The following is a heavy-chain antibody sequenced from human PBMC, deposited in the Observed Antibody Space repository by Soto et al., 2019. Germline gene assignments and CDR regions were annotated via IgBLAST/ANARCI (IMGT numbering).Heavy chain of an antibody. CDR3: AREGSSETIWYYYYGMDV. J-gene: IGHJ6*02. V-gene: IGHV3-33*01. Sequence: GGSLRLSCAASGFTFSSYGMHWVRQAPGKGLEWVAVIWYDGSNKYYADSVKGRFTISRDNSKNTLYLQMNSLRAEDTAVYYCAREGSSETIWYYYYGMDVWGQGTTVTVSS. CDR1: GFTFSSYG. CDR2: IWYDGSNK. D-gene: IGHD1-26*01.